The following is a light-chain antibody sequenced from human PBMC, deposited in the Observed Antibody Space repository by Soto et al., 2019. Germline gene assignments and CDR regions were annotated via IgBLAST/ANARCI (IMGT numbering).Light chain of an antibody. Sequence: QSVLTQPASVSGSPGQSITISCTGSSSDIGAYNYVSWFQQYPGKAPKLIISEVSNQPSGVSNRFSGSKSGTAASLTISGLQTEDEADYYCNSQRSSGTRVFGTGTKVTVL. J-gene: IGLJ1*01. CDR3: NSQRSSGTRV. CDR1: SSDIGAYNY. V-gene: IGLV2-14*01. CDR2: EVS.